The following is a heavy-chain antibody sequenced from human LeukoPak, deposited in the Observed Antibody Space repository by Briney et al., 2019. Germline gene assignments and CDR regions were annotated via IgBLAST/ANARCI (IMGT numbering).Heavy chain of an antibody. Sequence: GGSLRLSCEASGFTFSSYSMKWVRQAPGKGLEWVSCISSTSSYKYYADSVKGRFTISRDNSKNTLYLQMNSLRAEDTAVYYCAKRAFRTGGGDYVGAFDIWGQGTMVTVSS. CDR3: AKRAFRTGGGDYVGAFDI. CDR1: GFTFSSYS. J-gene: IGHJ3*02. CDR2: ISSTSSYK. D-gene: IGHD4-23*01. V-gene: IGHV3-21*04.